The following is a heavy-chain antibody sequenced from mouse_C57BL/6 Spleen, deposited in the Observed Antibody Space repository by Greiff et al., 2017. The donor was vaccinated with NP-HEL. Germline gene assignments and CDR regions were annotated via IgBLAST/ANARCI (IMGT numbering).Heavy chain of an antibody. J-gene: IGHJ3*01. CDR3: ARGAQATAWFAY. D-gene: IGHD3-2*02. Sequence: EVMLVESVAELVRPGASVKLSCTASGFNIKNTYMHWVKQRPEQGLEWIGRIDPANGNTKYAPKFQGKATITADTSSNTAYLQLSSLTSEDTAIYYCARGAQATAWFAYWGQGTLVTVSA. CDR1: GFNIKNTY. CDR2: IDPANGNT. V-gene: IGHV14-3*01.